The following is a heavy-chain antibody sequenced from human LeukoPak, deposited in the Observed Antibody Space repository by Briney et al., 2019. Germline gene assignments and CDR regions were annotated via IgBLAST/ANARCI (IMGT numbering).Heavy chain of an antibody. D-gene: IGHD1-26*01. J-gene: IGHJ3*02. Sequence: GGSLRLSCAASGFTFSSYSMNWVRQAPGKGLEWVSYISGRSRTIYYADSVKGRFTISRDNAKNSLYLQMNSLRAEDTAVYYCAREVGATTYDAFDIWGQGTMVTVSS. CDR2: ISGRSRTI. CDR3: AREVGATTYDAFDI. V-gene: IGHV3-48*01. CDR1: GFTFSSYS.